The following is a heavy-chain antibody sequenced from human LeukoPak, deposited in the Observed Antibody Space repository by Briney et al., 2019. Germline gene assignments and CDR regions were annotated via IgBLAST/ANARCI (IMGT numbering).Heavy chain of an antibody. D-gene: IGHD3-22*01. Sequence: GGSLRLSCAASGFIFSSYWMHWVRQAPGKGLVWVSRIKSDGSNTNYADSVKGRFTISRDNAKNTLYLQMNSLRAEDTAVYYCAKEPDYYDTYWGQGTLVTVSS. CDR1: GFIFSSYW. CDR3: AKEPDYYDTY. CDR2: IKSDGSNT. V-gene: IGHV3-74*01. J-gene: IGHJ4*02.